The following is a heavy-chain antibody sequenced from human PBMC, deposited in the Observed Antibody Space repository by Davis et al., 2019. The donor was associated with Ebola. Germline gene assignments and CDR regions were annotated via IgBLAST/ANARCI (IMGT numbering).Heavy chain of an antibody. V-gene: IGHV1-18*01. CDR1: GGTFSSYA. CDR3: ARVQWELLGFDY. CDR2: ISAYNGNT. D-gene: IGHD1-26*01. J-gene: IGHJ4*02. Sequence: ASVKVSCKASGGTFSSYAISWVRQAPGQGLEWMGWISAYNGNTSYAQKFQGRVTMTRDTSTSTVYMELSSLRSEDTAVYYCARVQWELLGFDYWGQGTLVTVSS.